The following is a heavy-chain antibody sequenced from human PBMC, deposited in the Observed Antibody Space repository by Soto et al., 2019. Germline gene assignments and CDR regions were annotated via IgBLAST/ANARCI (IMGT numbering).Heavy chain of an antibody. CDR3: ARGDRGGSGSPASYYYSGLDV. D-gene: IGHD3-10*01. J-gene: IGHJ6*02. V-gene: IGHV3-23*01. CDR1: GFTFSSYA. Sequence: DVQVLESGGDLVQPGGSMRLSCAASGFTFSSYAMSWVRQAPGKGLEWVSSVSAGGDMTYYSDSVKGRFTISRDNSNNALFLQMNSLRIEDTALHYCARGDRGGSGSPASYYYSGLDVWGQGTTVTVS. CDR2: VSAGGDMT.